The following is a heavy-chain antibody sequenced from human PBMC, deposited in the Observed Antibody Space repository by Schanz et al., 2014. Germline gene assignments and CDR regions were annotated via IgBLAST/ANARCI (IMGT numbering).Heavy chain of an antibody. CDR1: GYTFTSYA. D-gene: IGHD4-4*01. J-gene: IGHJ5*02. Sequence: QVLLVQSGAEVKKPGASVKVSCKASGYTFTSYAMNWVRQAPGQGFEWMGWINPLSGATDYAPTFQGRVSMTRDTSISTAYMEVTRLVSSDTAVYYCARRGPNCSNNACYHGWFDPWGQGTLVTVSS. CDR3: ARRGPNCSNNACYHGWFDP. V-gene: IGHV1-2*02. CDR2: INPLSGAT.